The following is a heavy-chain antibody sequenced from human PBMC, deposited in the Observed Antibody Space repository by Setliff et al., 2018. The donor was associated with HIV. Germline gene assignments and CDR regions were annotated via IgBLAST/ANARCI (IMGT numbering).Heavy chain of an antibody. V-gene: IGHV3-7*01. Sequence: PGGSLRLSCAASGFTFSSYWMSWVRQAPGKGLEWVANIKQDGNEKHYADSVRGRFTISRDSAKNALFLQTSSLRVEDTAVYYCARMVAGFWGQGTLVTVSS. CDR1: GFTFSSYW. CDR2: IKQDGNEK. J-gene: IGHJ4*02. D-gene: IGHD6-19*01. CDR3: ARMVAGF.